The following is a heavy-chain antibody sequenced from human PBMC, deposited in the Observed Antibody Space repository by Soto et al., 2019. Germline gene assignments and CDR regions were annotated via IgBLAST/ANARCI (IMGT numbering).Heavy chain of an antibody. J-gene: IGHJ6*02. CDR1: GYTFTSYA. D-gene: IGHD3-3*01. V-gene: IGHV1-3*01. Sequence: ASVKVSCKASGYTFTSYAMHWVRQAPGQRLEWMGWINAGNGNTKYSQKFQGRVTITRDTSASTAYMELSSLRSEDTAVYYCARFGNYDFWSGYSPSGMDVWGQGTTVTVSS. CDR2: INAGNGNT. CDR3: ARFGNYDFWSGYSPSGMDV.